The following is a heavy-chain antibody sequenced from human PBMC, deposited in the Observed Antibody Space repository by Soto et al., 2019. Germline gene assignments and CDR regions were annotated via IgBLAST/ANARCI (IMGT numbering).Heavy chain of an antibody. V-gene: IGHV4-39*07. CDR3: ARGDRDPSHNDTFYYFDY. CDR2: IFYSGST. J-gene: IGHJ4*02. D-gene: IGHD1-1*01. CDR1: GGSISSSSYY. Sequence: SETLSLTCTVSGGSISSSSYYWGWIRQPPGKGLEWIGSIFYSGSTYYNPSLKSRVTISVDTSKNQFSLKLSSVTAADTAVYYCARGDRDPSHNDTFYYFDYWGQGTLVTVSS.